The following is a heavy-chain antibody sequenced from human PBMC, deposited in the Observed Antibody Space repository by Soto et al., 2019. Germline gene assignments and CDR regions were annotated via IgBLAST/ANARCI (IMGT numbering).Heavy chain of an antibody. CDR3: TTGVWYDFWSGYPDNYGMDV. V-gene: IGHV3-15*07. CDR2: IKSKTDGGTT. CDR1: GFTFSNAW. D-gene: IGHD3-3*01. J-gene: IGHJ6*02. Sequence: GGSLRLSCAASGFTFSNAWMNWARQAPGKGLEWVGRIKSKTDGGTTDYAAPVKGRFTISRDDSKNTLYLQMNSLKTEDTAVYYCTTGVWYDFWSGYPDNYGMDVWGQGTTVTVSS.